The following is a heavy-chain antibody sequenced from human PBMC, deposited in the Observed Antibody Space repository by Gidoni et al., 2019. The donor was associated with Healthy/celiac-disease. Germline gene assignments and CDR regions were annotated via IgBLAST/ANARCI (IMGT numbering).Heavy chain of an antibody. D-gene: IGHD4-17*01. V-gene: IGHV1-69*01. CDR3: AGVDYGDFRKVYYYYGMDV. CDR1: GGTFSSYA. Sequence: QVQLVQSGAEVKKPGSSVKVSCKASGGTFSSYAISWVRQAPGQGLEWMGGIITIFGTANYAQKFQGRVTITADESTSTAYMELSSLRSEDTAVYYCAGVDYGDFRKVYYYYGMDVWGQGTTVTVSS. CDR2: IITIFGTA. J-gene: IGHJ6*02.